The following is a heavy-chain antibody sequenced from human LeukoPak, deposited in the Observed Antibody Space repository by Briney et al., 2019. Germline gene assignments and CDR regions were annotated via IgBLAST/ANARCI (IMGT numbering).Heavy chain of an antibody. CDR3: ARDDGSRIAVAGTFDY. D-gene: IGHD6-19*01. V-gene: IGHV3-33*01. CDR2: IWFDGSKE. J-gene: IGHJ4*02. Sequence: GGSLRLSCEASGFTFSSYGMHWVRQAPGKGLEWVAYIWFDGSKEYYVDSVKGRFVISRDNSKNTLYLQMNSLRAEDTAVYYCARDDGSRIAVAGTFDYWGQGTLVTVSS. CDR1: GFTFSSYG.